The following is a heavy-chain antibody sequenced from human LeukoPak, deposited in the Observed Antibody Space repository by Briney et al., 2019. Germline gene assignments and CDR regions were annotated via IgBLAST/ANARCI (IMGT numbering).Heavy chain of an antibody. J-gene: IGHJ4*02. CDR2: INWNGGST. V-gene: IGHV3-20*04. CDR1: GFTFDDYG. CDR3: ARVRPVRLSSSGAERVLFDY. D-gene: IGHD6-6*01. Sequence: GRSLRLSCAASGFTFDDYGMSWVRQAPGKGLEWVSGINWNGGSTGYADSVKGRFTISRDNAKNSLYLQMNSLRAEDTALYYCARVRPVRLSSSGAERVLFDYWGQGTLVTVSS.